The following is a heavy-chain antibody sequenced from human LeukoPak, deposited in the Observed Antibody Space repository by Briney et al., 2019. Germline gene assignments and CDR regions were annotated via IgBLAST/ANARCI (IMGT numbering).Heavy chain of an antibody. J-gene: IGHJ4*02. CDR3: ARGNSGSYSALPPTTWAY. CDR1: CGAFSGFY. CDR2: KNHSGST. V-gene: IGHV4-34*01. Sequence: PSETLSPTLAVYCGAFSGFYWGLVRPPPRKGLGWDGGKNHSGSTNYNPSLKSRVTISVDTSKNQFSLKLSSVTAADTAVYYCARGNSGSYSALPPTTWAYWGQGTLVTVSS. D-gene: IGHD1-26*01.